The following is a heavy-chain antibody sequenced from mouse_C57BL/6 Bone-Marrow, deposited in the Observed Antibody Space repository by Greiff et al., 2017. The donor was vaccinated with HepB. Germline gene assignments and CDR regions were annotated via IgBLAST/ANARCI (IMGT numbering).Heavy chain of an antibody. Sequence: QVHVKQSGAELAKPGASVKLSCKASGYTFTSYWMHWVKQRPGQGLEWIGYINPSSGYTKYNQKFKDKATLTADNSSSTAYMQLSSLTYEDSAVYYCAREGTTVVARNWFAYWGQGTLVTVSA. D-gene: IGHD1-1*01. CDR2: INPSSGYT. V-gene: IGHV1-7*01. CDR3: AREGTTVVARNWFAY. J-gene: IGHJ3*01. CDR1: GYTFTSYW.